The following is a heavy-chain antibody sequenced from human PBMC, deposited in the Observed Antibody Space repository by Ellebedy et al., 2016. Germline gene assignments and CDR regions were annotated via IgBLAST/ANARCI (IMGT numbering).Heavy chain of an antibody. V-gene: IGHV1-2*02. CDR2: INPNSGGT. J-gene: IGHJ2*01. CDR1: GYTFTGYY. Sequence: ASVKVSCXASGYTFTGYYMHWVRQAPGQGLEWMGWINPNSGGTNYAQKFQGRVTMTRDTSISTAYMELSSLRSEDTAVYYCARGDYCSSTSCYLWNYWYFDLWGRGTLVTVSS. D-gene: IGHD2-2*01. CDR3: ARGDYCSSTSCYLWNYWYFDL.